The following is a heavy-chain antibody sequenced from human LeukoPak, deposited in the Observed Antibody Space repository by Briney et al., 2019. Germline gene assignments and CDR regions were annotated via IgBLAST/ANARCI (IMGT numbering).Heavy chain of an antibody. J-gene: IGHJ1*01. CDR1: GYTFTGYY. CDR3: ARPYYDSSGYYPEYFQH. D-gene: IGHD3-22*01. Sequence: ASVKVSFKASGYTFTGYYMHWVRQAPGQGLEWMGWINPNSGGTNYAQKFQGRVTMTRDTSISTAYMELSRLRSDDTAVYYCARPYYDSSGYYPEYFQHWGQGTLVTVSS. CDR2: INPNSGGT. V-gene: IGHV1-2*02.